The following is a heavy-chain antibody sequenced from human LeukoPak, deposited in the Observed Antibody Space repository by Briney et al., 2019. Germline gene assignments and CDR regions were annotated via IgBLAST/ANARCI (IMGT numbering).Heavy chain of an antibody. CDR1: GFTVSSNY. CDR3: AKWESSSFDY. D-gene: IGHD6-13*01. J-gene: IGHJ4*02. CDR2: ISYDGSNK. V-gene: IGHV3-30*18. Sequence: PGGSLRLSCAASGFTVSSNYMSWVRQAPGKGLEWVAVISYDGSNKYYADSVKGRFTISRDNSKNTLYLQMNSLRAEDTAVCYCAKWESSSFDYWGQGTLVTVSS.